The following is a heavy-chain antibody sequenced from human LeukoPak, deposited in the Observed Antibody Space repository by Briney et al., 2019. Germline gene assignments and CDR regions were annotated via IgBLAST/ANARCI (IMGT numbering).Heavy chain of an antibody. Sequence: PGESLRLSCAASGFTFSSYSMNWVRQAPGKGLEWVSSISSSSSYIYYADSVKGRFTISRDNAKNSLYLQMNSLRAADTAVYYCARGGSNLDYWGQGTLVTVSS. V-gene: IGHV3-21*01. CDR1: GFTFSSYS. D-gene: IGHD6-13*01. CDR2: ISSSSSYI. J-gene: IGHJ4*02. CDR3: ARGGSNLDY.